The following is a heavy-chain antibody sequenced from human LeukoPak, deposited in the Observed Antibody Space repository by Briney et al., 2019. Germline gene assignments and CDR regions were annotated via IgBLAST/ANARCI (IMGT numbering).Heavy chain of an antibody. V-gene: IGHV3-23*01. Sequence: GGSLRLSCAASGFTFSSYAMSWVRQAPGKGLEWVSAISGSGGSTYYADSVKGRFTISRDNSKNTLYLQMNSLRAEDTAVYYCARAKDGTNILDYWGQGTLVTVSS. CDR2: ISGSGGST. J-gene: IGHJ4*02. CDR1: GFTFSSYA. D-gene: IGHD5-24*01. CDR3: ARAKDGTNILDY.